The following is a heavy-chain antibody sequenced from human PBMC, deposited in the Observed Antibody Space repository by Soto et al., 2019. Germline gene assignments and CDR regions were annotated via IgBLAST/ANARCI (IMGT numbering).Heavy chain of an antibody. CDR2: INHDGSEK. CDR1: GFSFSDYW. Sequence: GGSLTLSCAGSGFSFSDYWMSWVRQAPGKGLEWVANINHDGSEKEYVDYLRGRVTISRDNAKISLYLQMNSLRAEDTALYYCARARWELLNNALDIWGQGTMVTVSS. CDR3: ARARWELLNNALDI. J-gene: IGHJ3*02. D-gene: IGHD1-26*01. V-gene: IGHV3-7*01.